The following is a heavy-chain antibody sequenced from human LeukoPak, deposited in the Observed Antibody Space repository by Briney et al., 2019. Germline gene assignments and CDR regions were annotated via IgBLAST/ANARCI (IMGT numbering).Heavy chain of an antibody. V-gene: IGHV4-34*01. CDR3: ARGGGCSSTSCYYVDY. CDR1: GGSFSGFH. CDR2: INHSGST. D-gene: IGHD2-2*01. J-gene: IGHJ4*02. Sequence: SETLSLTCAVYGGSFSGFHWSWIRQPPGKGLEWIGEINHSGSTNYNPSLKSRVTISVDRSKNQFALKLSSVTAADTAVYYCARGGGCSSTSCYYVDYWGQETLVTVSS.